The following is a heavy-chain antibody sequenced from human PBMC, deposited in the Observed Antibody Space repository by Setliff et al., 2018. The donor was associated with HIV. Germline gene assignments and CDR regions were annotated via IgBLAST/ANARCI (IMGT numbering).Heavy chain of an antibody. V-gene: IGHV1-18*01. J-gene: IGHJ4*01. Sequence: GASVTVSCTASGYNFITFGINWVRQAPGQGLEWMGRISTYSGKTDYAEKFQGILTMTMDTATRTVFMELRSLTLDDTAVYYCARVSAPNIVVAASLDIWGQGTLVTVSS. CDR3: ARVSAPNIVVAASLDI. D-gene: IGHD6-19*01. CDR1: GYNFITFG. CDR2: ISTYSGKT.